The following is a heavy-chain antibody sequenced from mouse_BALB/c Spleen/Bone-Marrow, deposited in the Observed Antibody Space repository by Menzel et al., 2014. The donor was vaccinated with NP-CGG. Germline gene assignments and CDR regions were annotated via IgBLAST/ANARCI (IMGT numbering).Heavy chain of an antibody. J-gene: IGHJ3*01. CDR2: INSNGGTT. D-gene: IGHD2-13*01. V-gene: IGHV5-6-3*01. CDR1: GFTFSNYG. Sequence: VQLQQSGGGLVQPGGSLKLSCAASGFTFSNYGMSWVRQTPDKRLDLVATINSNGGTTYYPDSVKGRFTISRDHAKNTLDLQMSILKSEDTAMYFCARGLYYVAYGPGFAYWGQGTLVTVSA. CDR3: ARGLYYVAYGPGFAY.